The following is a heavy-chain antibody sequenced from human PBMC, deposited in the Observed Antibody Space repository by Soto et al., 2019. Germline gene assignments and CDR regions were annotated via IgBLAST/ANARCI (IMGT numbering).Heavy chain of an antibody. J-gene: IGHJ6*02. Sequence: ASVKVSCKASGGAFSSYAISWVRQAPGQGLEWMGGIIPIFGTANYAQKFQGRVTITADESTSTAYMELSSLRSEDTAVYYCARVLGYCSGGTCPRGIHYYYYGMDVCGQGPTVTVSS. V-gene: IGHV1-69*13. CDR3: ARVLGYCSGGTCPRGIHYYYYGMDV. D-gene: IGHD2-15*01. CDR1: GGAFSSYA. CDR2: IIPIFGTA.